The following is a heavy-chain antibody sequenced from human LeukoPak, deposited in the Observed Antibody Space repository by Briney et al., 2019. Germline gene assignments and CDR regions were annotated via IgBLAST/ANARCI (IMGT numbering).Heavy chain of an antibody. D-gene: IGHD5-12*01. Sequence: GGSLRLSCAAPGFTFDDYGMSWVRQAPGKGLEWVAVIYSGGSTNYADSVKGRFTISRDNSKNTLYLLMNSLRAEDTAVYYCAIRKSGNAIDYWGQGTLVTVSS. CDR3: AIRKSGNAIDY. V-gene: IGHV3-66*01. CDR1: GFTFDDYG. CDR2: IYSGGST. J-gene: IGHJ4*02.